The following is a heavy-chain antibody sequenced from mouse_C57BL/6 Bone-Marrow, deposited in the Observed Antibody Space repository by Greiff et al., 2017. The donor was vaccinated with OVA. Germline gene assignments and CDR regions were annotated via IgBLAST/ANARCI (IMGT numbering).Heavy chain of an antibody. Sequence: EVKVEESGGGLVKPGGSLKLSCAASGFTFSSYAMSWVRQTPEKRLEWVATISDGGGYTYYPDNVKGRFTISRDNAKNNLYLQMSHLKSEDTAMYYCARGSFNWDAWFAYWGQGTLVTVSA. CDR3: ARGSFNWDAWFAY. CDR1: GFTFSSYA. J-gene: IGHJ3*01. CDR2: ISDGGGYT. D-gene: IGHD4-1*02. V-gene: IGHV5-4*03.